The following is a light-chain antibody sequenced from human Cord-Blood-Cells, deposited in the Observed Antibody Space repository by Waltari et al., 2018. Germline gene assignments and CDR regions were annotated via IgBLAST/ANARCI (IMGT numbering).Light chain of an antibody. CDR2: EGS. J-gene: IGLJ3*02. CDR1: SSDVGSYNL. V-gene: IGLV2-23*01. CDR3: CSYAGSSRV. Sequence: QSALTQPRSVSGSPGQSVTISCTGTSSDVGSYNLVSWYQQRPGKAPKLMIYEGSKRPSGFSNRFSSSKSGNTASLTISGLQAEDEADYYCCSYAGSSRVFGGGTKLTVL.